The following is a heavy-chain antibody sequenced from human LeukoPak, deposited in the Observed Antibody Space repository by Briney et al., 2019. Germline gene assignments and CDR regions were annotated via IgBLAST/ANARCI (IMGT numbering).Heavy chain of an antibody. D-gene: IGHD4-17*01. CDR3: ARDLYGDYEGY. Sequence: PGGSLRLSCAASGFTFSSYWMHWVRQAPGKGLVWVSRINSDGSSTSYADSVKGRFTIPRDNAKNTLYLQMDSLRAEDTAVYYCARDLYGDYEGYWGQGTLVTVSS. J-gene: IGHJ4*02. V-gene: IGHV3-74*01. CDR1: GFTFSSYW. CDR2: INSDGSST.